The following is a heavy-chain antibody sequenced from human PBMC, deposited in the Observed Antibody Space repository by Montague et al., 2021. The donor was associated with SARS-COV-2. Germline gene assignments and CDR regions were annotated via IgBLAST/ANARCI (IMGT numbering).Heavy chain of an antibody. D-gene: IGHD3-16*01. J-gene: IGHJ6*03. Sequence: SLRLSCAASGSTFSSYSMNWVRQAPGKGLEWVSSISSSSSYIYYADSVKGRFTISRDNAKNSLYLQMNSLRAEDTAVYYCARVPRIRFMENYYYYMDVWGKGTTVTVSS. CDR2: ISSSSSYI. CDR1: GSTFSSYS. CDR3: ARVPRIRFMENYYYYMDV. V-gene: IGHV3-21*01.